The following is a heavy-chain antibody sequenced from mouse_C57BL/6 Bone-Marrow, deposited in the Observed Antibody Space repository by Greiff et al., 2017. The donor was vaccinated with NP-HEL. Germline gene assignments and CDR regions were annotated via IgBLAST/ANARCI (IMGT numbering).Heavy chain of an antibody. CDR1: GYTFTSYW. CDR3: SVTTVVGGYFDY. J-gene: IGHJ2*01. Sequence: EVQLQQSGTVLARPGASVKMSCKTSGYTFTSYWMHWVKQRPGQGLEWIGAIYPGNSDTSYNQKFKGKAKLTAVTSASTAYMELSSLTNEDSAVYYCSVTTVVGGYFDYWGQGTTLTVSS. D-gene: IGHD1-1*01. CDR2: IYPGNSDT. V-gene: IGHV1-5*01.